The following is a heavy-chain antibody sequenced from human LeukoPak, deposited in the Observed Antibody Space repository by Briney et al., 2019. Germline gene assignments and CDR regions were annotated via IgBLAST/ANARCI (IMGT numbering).Heavy chain of an antibody. CDR1: GFTFSSYA. J-gene: IGHJ3*02. Sequence: GGSLRLSRAASGFTFSSYAMSWVRQAPGKGLEWVSFISSTGGTIYYADSVKGRFTVSRDNGKNSLLLQMNSLRAEDTALYYCARGYSRAAFDIWGQGTVVAVSS. D-gene: IGHD2-15*01. CDR2: ISSTGGTI. CDR3: ARGYSRAAFDI. V-gene: IGHV3-48*01.